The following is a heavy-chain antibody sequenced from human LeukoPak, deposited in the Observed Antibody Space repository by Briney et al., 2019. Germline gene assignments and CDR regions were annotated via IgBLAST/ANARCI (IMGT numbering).Heavy chain of an antibody. CDR2: IKSDGRK. D-gene: IGHD3-22*01. J-gene: IGHJ1*01. Sequence: PGGSLSFYCAGDGFTFSNYWMHWVGQAPGQGLVWVSRIKSDGRKNYADSVKGRSIISRDHPKHTVSLQVNSLRAEDTGVYYCARAPSEIGCYYPEYFRHWGQGTLVTVSS. CDR3: ARAPSEIGCYYPEYFRH. V-gene: IGHV3-74*01. CDR1: GFTFSNYW.